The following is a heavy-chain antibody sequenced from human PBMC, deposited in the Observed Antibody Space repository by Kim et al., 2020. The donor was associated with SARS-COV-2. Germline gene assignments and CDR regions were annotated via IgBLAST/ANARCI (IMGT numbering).Heavy chain of an antibody. J-gene: IGHJ4*02. CDR1: GFTFSSSE. V-gene: IGHV3-48*03. Sequence: GGSLRLSCAASGFTFSSSEMNWVRQAPGKGLEWVAYIIGSGTKIYYADSVRGRFTISRDNDQNSLYLQMNSLRAENTAVYYCARGPNYSPFDYGGQGTLVTGSS. CDR2: IIGSGTKI. D-gene: IGHD4-4*01. CDR3: ARGPNYSPFDY.